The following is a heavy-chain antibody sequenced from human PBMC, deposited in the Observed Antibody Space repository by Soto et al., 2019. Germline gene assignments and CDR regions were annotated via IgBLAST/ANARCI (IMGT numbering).Heavy chain of an antibody. V-gene: IGHV4-61*01. CDR1: GGSVSSGSYY. D-gene: IGHD6-19*01. J-gene: IGHJ3*02. Sequence: ETLSLTCTVSGGSVSSGSYYWSWIRQPPGKGLEWIGYIYYSGSTNYNPSLKSRVTISVDTSKNQFSLKLSSVTAADTAVYYCARWVASSGWENAFDIWGQGTMVTVSS. CDR3: ARWVASSGWENAFDI. CDR2: IYYSGST.